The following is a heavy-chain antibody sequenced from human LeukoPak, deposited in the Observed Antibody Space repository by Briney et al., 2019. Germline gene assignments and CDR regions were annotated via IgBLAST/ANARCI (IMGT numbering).Heavy chain of an antibody. CDR3: ARDPGIAAAAANWFDP. J-gene: IGHJ5*02. CDR1: GFTFDDYT. D-gene: IGHD6-13*01. Sequence: GGSLRLSCAASGFTFDDYTMHWVRQAPGKGLEWVSLISWDGGSTYYADSVKGRFTISRNNSKNSLYLQMNSLRTEDTALYYCARDPGIAAAAANWFDPWGQGTLVTVSS. V-gene: IGHV3-43*01. CDR2: ISWDGGST.